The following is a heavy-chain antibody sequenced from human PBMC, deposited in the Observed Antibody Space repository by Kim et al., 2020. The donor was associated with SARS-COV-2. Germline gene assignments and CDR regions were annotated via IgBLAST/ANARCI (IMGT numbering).Heavy chain of an antibody. CDR2: ISSRSSYI. J-gene: IGHJ4*02. V-gene: IGHV3-21*01. CDR3: ASSYYDGNSVPFDY. D-gene: IGHD3-22*01. CDR1: GFTFSSYS. Sequence: GGSLRLSCAGSGFTFSSYSMNWVRQAPGKGLEWVSSISSRSSYIYYADSVKGRFSISRDNAKNSLYLQMNSLRAEDTAVYYCASSYYDGNSVPFDYWGRGTLFTVSS.